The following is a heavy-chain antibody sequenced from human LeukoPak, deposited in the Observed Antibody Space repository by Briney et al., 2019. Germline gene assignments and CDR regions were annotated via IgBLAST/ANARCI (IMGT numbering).Heavy chain of an antibody. CDR2: ISYDGSNK. V-gene: IGHV3-30*18. D-gene: IGHD2-2*01. Sequence: PGRSLRLSCAASGFTFSSYGMHWVRQAPGKGLEWVAVISYDGSNKYYADSVKGRFTISRDNSKNTLYLQMNSLRAEDTAVYYCAKDLSVVVPDGFFDYWGQGTLVTVSS. CDR1: GFTFSSYG. CDR3: AKDLSVVVPDGFFDY. J-gene: IGHJ4*02.